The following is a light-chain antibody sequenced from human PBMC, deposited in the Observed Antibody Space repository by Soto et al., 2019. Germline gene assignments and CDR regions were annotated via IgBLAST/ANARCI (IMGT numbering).Light chain of an antibody. V-gene: IGLV1-40*01. CDR1: SSNIGAGYD. Sequence: QSVLTRPPSVSGAAGQTVTISCTGSSSNIGAGYDVHWYQQLPGTAPKLLIYGNSNRPSGVPDRFSGSKSGTSASLAITGRQAEDEADYYCQSYDSSLSGPVFGGGTKLTVL. CDR2: GNS. J-gene: IGLJ3*02. CDR3: QSYDSSLSGPV.